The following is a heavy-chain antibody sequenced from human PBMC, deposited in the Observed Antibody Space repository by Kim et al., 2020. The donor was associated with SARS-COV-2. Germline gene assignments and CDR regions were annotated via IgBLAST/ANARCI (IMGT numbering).Heavy chain of an antibody. V-gene: IGHV3-23*01. J-gene: IGHJ5*02. Sequence: WGSLRLSCAASGFTFSSYAMSWVRQAPGKGLEWVSAISGSGGSTYYADSVKGRFTISRDNSKNTLYLQMNSLRAEDTAVYYCATFPAGLHPNWFDPWGQGTLVTVSS. CDR1: GFTFSSYA. CDR2: ISGSGGST. CDR3: ATFPAGLHPNWFDP. D-gene: IGHD4-4*01.